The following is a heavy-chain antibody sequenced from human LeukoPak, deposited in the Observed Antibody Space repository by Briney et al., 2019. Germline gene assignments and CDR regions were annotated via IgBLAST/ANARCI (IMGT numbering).Heavy chain of an antibody. CDR3: ARHDADILTGYYCSWAFDI. CDR2: IHCSGST. J-gene: IGHJ3*02. CDR1: GGSISSSSYY. Sequence: SETLSLTCTVSGGSISSSSYYWGWIRQPPGKGLEWTGSIHCSGSTYYNPSLKSRVTIYVDTSKSQFSLKLTSVTAADTSVYYCARHDADILTGYYCSWAFDIWGQGTMVTVSS. V-gene: IGHV4-39*01. D-gene: IGHD3-9*01.